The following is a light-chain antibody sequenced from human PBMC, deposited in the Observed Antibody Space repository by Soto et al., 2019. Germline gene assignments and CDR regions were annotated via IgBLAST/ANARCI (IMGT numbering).Light chain of an antibody. J-gene: IGKJ1*01. CDR1: QTISSW. V-gene: IGKV1-5*03. CDR2: KAS. Sequence: DIQMTQSPSTLSGSVGDRVTITCRASQTISSWLAWYQQKPGKAPKLLIYKASTLKSGVPSRFSGSGSGTEFTLTISSLQPDDFETYYCQHYNRYYEEFCNGTKVDI. CDR3: QHYNRYYEE.